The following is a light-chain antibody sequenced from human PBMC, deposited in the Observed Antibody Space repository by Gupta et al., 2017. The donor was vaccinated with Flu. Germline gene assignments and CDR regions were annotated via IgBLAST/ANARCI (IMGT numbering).Light chain of an antibody. CDR1: SSNIGSNY. CDR3: AAWDDSLSGWV. J-gene: IGLJ3*02. V-gene: IGLV1-47*01. Sequence: QSVLTQPPSASGTPGQRVTISCSGSSSNIGSNYVYWYQQLPGTAPKLLTYRNNQRPSGVPDRFSGSKSGTSASLAIRGLRSEDEADYSCAAWDDSLSGWVFGGGTRLTVL. CDR2: RNN.